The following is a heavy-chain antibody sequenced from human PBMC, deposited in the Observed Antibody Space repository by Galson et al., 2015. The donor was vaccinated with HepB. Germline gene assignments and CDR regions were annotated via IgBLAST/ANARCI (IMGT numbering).Heavy chain of an antibody. Sequence: SLRLSCAASGFTFSKYWMSWVRQAPGKGLEWVANMKDDGSQNNYVDSVGGRFTISRDNAKNTLYLEMNSLRAEDTAVYYCARWGDSSTWFQDYWGQGTLVTVSS. CDR3: ARWGDSSTWFQDY. D-gene: IGHD6-13*01. J-gene: IGHJ4*02. CDR1: GFTFSKYW. V-gene: IGHV3-7*03. CDR2: MKDDGSQN.